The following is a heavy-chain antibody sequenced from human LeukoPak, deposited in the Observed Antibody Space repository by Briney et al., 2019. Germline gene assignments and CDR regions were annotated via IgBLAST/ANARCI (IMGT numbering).Heavy chain of an antibody. V-gene: IGHV4-59*01. CDR2: IYYTGST. CDR1: GASMRSYY. CDR3: AGVYSSNSEFDY. J-gene: IGHJ4*02. Sequence: SETLSLTCTVSGASMRSYYWSWIRQPPGKGLEWIGYIYYTGSTNYSPSLKSRVSISIDTSKNQFSLNLSSVTAADTAVYYCAGVYSSNSEFDYWGQGTLVTVSS. D-gene: IGHD6-13*01.